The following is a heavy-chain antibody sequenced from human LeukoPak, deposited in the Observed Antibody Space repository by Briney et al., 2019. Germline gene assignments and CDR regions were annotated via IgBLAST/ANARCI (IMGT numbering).Heavy chain of an antibody. D-gene: IGHD6-13*01. V-gene: IGHV3-7*04. CDR2: IKQDGSEK. CDR3: ARYGSIAAAGTFDY. J-gene: IGHJ4*02. CDR1: GFTFSNHW. Sequence: GGSLRLSCAASGFTFSNHWMSWVRQAPGKGLEWVANIKQDGSEKYYVDSVKGRFTISRDNAKNSLYLQMNSLRAEDTAVYYCARYGSIAAAGTFDYWGQGTLVTVSS.